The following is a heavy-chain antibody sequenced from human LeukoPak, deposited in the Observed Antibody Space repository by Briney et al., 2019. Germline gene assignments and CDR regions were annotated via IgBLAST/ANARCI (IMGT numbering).Heavy chain of an antibody. Sequence: GESLKISCEGSGYSFTNYWIGWVRQMPGKGLEWMGIIYPVDSHTRYSPSFQGQVTISVDKSISTAYLQWSSLKASDTAMYYCARYGDYGDYVINYFYNGMDVWGQGTTVTVSS. CDR2: IYPVDSHT. V-gene: IGHV5-51*01. J-gene: IGHJ6*02. CDR1: GYSFTNYW. D-gene: IGHD4-17*01. CDR3: ARYGDYGDYVINYFYNGMDV.